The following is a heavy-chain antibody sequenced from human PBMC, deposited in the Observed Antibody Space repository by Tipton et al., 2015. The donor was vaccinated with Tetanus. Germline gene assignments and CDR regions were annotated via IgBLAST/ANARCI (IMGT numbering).Heavy chain of an antibody. V-gene: IGHV4-34*01. D-gene: IGHD3-10*01. Sequence: TLSLTCTVSGVSVRSYYWSWIRQSPDKGLEWLGDVIYDGTSYYNPSHKSRATISVDRSKNQFSLKLSSVTAADTAVYFCARGGTMVHGVILQDHFYYWGQGTLVTVSS. CDR2: VIYDGTS. CDR3: ARGGTMVHGVILQDHFYY. CDR1: GVSVRSYY. J-gene: IGHJ4*02.